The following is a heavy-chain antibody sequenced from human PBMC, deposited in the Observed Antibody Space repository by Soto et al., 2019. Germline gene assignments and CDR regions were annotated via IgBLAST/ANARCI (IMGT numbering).Heavy chain of an antibody. CDR2: ISGSGGST. D-gene: IGHD2-2*01. Sequence: GASVKVSCAASGVTFSSYAMSWVRQAPGKGLEWVSAISGSGGSTYYADSVKGRFTISRDNSKNTLYLQMNSLRAEDTAVYYCAKDLGCSSTSCYPPHHYYYYGMDVWGQGTTVTVSS. V-gene: IGHV3-23*01. CDR3: AKDLGCSSTSCYPPHHYYYYGMDV. J-gene: IGHJ6*02. CDR1: GVTFSSYA.